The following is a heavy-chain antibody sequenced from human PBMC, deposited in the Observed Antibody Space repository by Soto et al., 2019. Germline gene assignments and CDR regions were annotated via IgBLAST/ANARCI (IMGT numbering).Heavy chain of an antibody. V-gene: IGHV3-23*01. Sequence: EVQLLESGGGLVQPGGSLRLSCAASGFTFSSYAMSWVRQVPGKGLEWVSAISGSGGSTYYADSVKGRFTISRDNCKNTLYLEMNSLRAEATAVYYCATNPVMVAATMPPGGRGTVFTVSS. CDR1: GFTFSSYA. D-gene: IGHD2-15*01. CDR3: ATNPVMVAATMPP. J-gene: IGHJ5*02. CDR2: ISGSGGST.